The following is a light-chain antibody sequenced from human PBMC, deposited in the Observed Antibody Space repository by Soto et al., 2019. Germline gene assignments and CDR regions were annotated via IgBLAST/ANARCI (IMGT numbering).Light chain of an antibody. CDR1: QSISNW. J-gene: IGKJ1*01. V-gene: IGKV1-5*01. Sequence: DIQMTQSPTTLSAYVGDRVTISCRASQSISNWLAWYQQKPGQAPKLLIYDASSLESGVPSRFSGSGSATEFTLTISSLQPDDVATYYFQRYNTLWGFGQGTKVEIK. CDR2: DAS. CDR3: QRYNTLWG.